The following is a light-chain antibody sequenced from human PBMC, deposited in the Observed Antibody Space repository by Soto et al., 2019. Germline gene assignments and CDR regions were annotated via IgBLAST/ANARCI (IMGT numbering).Light chain of an antibody. CDR1: QYISTY. V-gene: IGKV1-39*01. J-gene: IGKJ1*01. Sequence: DIQMTQSPSSLSASVGDRVTITCRASQYISTYLNWYRQKSGKAPEVLIYSASTLQSGVPSRFSGRGSGIDFTLTIIGLQSEDFATYYCQQSYTTPRTFGAGTKVEIK. CDR3: QQSYTTPRT. CDR2: SAS.